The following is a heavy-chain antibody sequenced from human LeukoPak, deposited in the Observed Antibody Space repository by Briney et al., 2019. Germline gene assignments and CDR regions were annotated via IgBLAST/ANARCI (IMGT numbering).Heavy chain of an antibody. Sequence: ASVKVSRKVSGYTLTELSMHWVRQAPGKGLEWMGGFDPEDGETIYAQKFQGRVTMTEDTSTDTAYMEPSSLRSEDTAVYYCATGRFLYSGSGFDYWGQGTLVTVSS. CDR2: FDPEDGET. CDR3: ATGRFLYSGSGFDY. V-gene: IGHV1-24*01. J-gene: IGHJ4*02. D-gene: IGHD6-6*01. CDR1: GYTLTELS.